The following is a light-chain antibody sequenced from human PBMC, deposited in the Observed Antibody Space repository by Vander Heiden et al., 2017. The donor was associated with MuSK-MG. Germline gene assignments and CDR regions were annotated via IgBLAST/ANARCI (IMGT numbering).Light chain of an antibody. Sequence: SSELTQDPAVSVDLGQTVRITCQGDSLRSYYASWYQQKPGQAPVLVIYGKNNRPSGIPDRFSGSSSGNTASLTITGAQAEDEADYYCNSRDSSGNHWVFGGGTKLTVL. CDR3: NSRDSSGNHWV. V-gene: IGLV3-19*01. J-gene: IGLJ3*02. CDR1: SLRSYY. CDR2: GKN.